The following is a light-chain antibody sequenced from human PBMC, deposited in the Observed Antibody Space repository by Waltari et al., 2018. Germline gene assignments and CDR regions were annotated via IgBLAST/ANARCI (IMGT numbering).Light chain of an antibody. Sequence: DIQMTQSPSTLSASVGDRVTITCRASQSINSWLAWYQQKPGKAPKLLIYKASILESGVPSSFSGSGAGTEYTLTISSLQPDDSATYYCQQYISYPLTFGGGTKVEIK. V-gene: IGKV1-5*03. CDR1: QSINSW. CDR2: KAS. J-gene: IGKJ4*01. CDR3: QQYISYPLT.